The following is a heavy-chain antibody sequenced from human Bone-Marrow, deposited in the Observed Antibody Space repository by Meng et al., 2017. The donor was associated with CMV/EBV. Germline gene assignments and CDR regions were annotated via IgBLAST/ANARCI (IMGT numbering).Heavy chain of an antibody. V-gene: IGHV4-59*01. CDR1: GGSISSYY. D-gene: IGHD6-19*01. CDR3: AGGPADYSSGWYDY. J-gene: IGHJ4*02. Sequence: GPLRLSCTVSGGSISSYYWSWIRQPPGKGLEWIGYIYYSGSTNYNPSLKSRVSISVDTSRNQLSLKLSSVTAADTAMYYCAGGPADYSSGWYDYWGQGKLVTVSS. CDR2: IYYSGST.